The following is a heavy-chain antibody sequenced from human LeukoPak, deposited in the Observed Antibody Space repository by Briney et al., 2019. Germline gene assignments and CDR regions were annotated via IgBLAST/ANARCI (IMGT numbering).Heavy chain of an antibody. V-gene: IGHV4-4*07. CDR1: GGSISSYY. CDR2: IYTSGST. J-gene: IGHJ6*03. D-gene: IGHD4-17*01. CDR3: ASDYGDYSEFYYYYYMDV. Sequence: SETLSLTCTVSGGSISSYYWSWVRQPAGKGLEWIGRIYTSGSTNYNPSLKSRVTMSVDTSKNQFSLKLSSVTAADTAVYYCASDYGDYSEFYYYYYMDVWGKGTTVTVSS.